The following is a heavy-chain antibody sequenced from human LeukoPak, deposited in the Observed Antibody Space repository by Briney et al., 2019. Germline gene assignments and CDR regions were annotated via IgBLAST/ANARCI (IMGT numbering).Heavy chain of an antibody. CDR1: GFTFRDVG. Sequence: GESLRLSCAESGFTFRDVGMRWVRQAPGKGLEWVAFIRYDGSTRSYADSVKGRFTISRDNSKNTLYLQMSGLRVDDSALYYCAAVDYRFVFDCGGQGTLVTVSS. J-gene: IGHJ4*02. CDR2: IRYDGSTR. V-gene: IGHV3-30*02. CDR3: AAVDYRFVFDC. D-gene: IGHD3-16*01.